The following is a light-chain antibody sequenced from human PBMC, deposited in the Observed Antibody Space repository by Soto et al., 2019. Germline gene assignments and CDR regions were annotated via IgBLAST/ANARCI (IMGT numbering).Light chain of an antibody. CDR2: SND. V-gene: IGLV1-44*01. Sequence: QSVLTQPPSASGTPGQRVTISCSGSSSNIGRNTVNWYQQVPGTAPKLLIYSNDQRPSGVPDRFSGSKSGTSASLAISGLQSEDEADYYCAAWDDSLNGPVVFGIGTKLTVL. CDR1: SSNIGRNT. CDR3: AAWDDSLNGPVV. J-gene: IGLJ1*01.